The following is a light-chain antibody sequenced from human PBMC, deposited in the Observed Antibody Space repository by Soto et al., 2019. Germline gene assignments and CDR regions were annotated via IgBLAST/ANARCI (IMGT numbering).Light chain of an antibody. J-gene: IGLJ1*01. CDR1: SSDVGGYNY. Sequence: QSALTQPPSASGSPGQSVAISCTGTSSDVGGYNYVSWYQQHPGKAPKLMIYEVNKRPSGVPDRFSGSKSGNTASLTVSGLQAEDEADYYCSSYAFSSNVFGTGTMLTVL. CDR2: EVN. V-gene: IGLV2-8*01. CDR3: SSYAFSSNV.